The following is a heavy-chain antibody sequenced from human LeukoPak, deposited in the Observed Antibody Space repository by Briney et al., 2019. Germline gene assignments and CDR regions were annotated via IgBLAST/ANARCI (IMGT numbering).Heavy chain of an antibody. V-gene: IGHV4-59*12. J-gene: IGHJ4*02. Sequence: SETLSLTCSVSGASINDYYWTWIRQPPGKGLEWFGYVYHTGTSGYHPSLKSRVAMSLDTSKNQVSLKLRSVTAADTAVYFCTRVVNGGHFDYWGQGTLVTVSS. CDR1: GASINDYY. CDR2: VYHTGTS. D-gene: IGHD2-8*01. CDR3: TRVVNGGHFDY.